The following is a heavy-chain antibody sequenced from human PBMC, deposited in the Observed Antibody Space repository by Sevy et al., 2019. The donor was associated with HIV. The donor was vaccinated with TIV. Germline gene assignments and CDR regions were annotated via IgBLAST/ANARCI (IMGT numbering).Heavy chain of an antibody. Sequence: ASVKVSCKTSGYPFTNYGVTWVRQAPGQGLEWMGWMSTYNGNTNYAQKYQGRVTMTTDTSTNTVYMELRSLRSDDTAIYYCASVTFLYYIAYWGQGTLVTVSS. CDR2: MSTYNGNT. CDR1: GYPFTNYG. V-gene: IGHV1-18*01. J-gene: IGHJ4*02. D-gene: IGHD3-22*01. CDR3: ASVTFLYYIAY.